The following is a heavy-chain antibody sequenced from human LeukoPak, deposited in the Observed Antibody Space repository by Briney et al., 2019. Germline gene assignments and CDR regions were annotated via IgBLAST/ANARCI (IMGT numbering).Heavy chain of an antibody. J-gene: IGHJ5*02. CDR3: ARTPLAAGSTT. V-gene: IGHV4-39*07. CDR1: GGSISSSSYY. D-gene: IGHD1-1*01. Sequence: PSETLSLTCTVSGGSISSSSYYWGWIRQPPGKGLEWIGSIYYSGSTYYSPSLKSRVTISVDTSKNQFSLKLSSVTAADTAVYYCARTPLAAGSTTWGQGTLVTVSS. CDR2: IYYSGST.